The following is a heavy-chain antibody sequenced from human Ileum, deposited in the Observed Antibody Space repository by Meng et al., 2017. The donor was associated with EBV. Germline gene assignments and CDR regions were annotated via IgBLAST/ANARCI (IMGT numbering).Heavy chain of an antibody. CDR2: IYNSGST. J-gene: IGHJ4*02. V-gene: IGHV4-61*08. Sequence: QGPLQESGPGLVKPSETLSLTCSVSGGSGSSGGNYWSWIRQPPGKGLEWIGYIYNSGSTNYNPSLKSRVTISVDTSKNQFSLKLSSVTAADTAVYYCARDGYSSGSDWGQGTLVTVSS. D-gene: IGHD6-19*01. CDR3: ARDGYSSGSD. CDR1: GGSGSSGGNY.